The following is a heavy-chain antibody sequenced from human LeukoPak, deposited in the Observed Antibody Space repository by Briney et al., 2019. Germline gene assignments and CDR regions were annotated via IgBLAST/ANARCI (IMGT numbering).Heavy chain of an antibody. CDR3: ASQGDDYVFDY. J-gene: IGHJ4*02. D-gene: IGHD4-17*01. Sequence: SETLSLTCTVSGGSISNYYWTWIRQPPGKGLEWIGYIYYSGSTNYNPSLKSRVTISVDTSKNQFSLKLSSVTAADTAVYYCASQGDDYVFDYWGQGTLVTVSS. V-gene: IGHV4-59*01. CDR1: GGSISNYY. CDR2: IYYSGST.